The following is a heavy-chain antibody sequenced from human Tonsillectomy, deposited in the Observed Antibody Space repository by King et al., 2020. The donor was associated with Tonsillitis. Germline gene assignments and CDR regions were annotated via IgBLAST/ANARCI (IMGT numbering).Heavy chain of an antibody. J-gene: IGHJ3*02. CDR1: GFTFSDHY. Sequence: VQLVEYGGGLVQPGGSLRLSCAASGFTFSDHYMDWVRKAPGKGLEWVGRSRNKANSYTTEYAASVKGRFTISRDDSRNSLYLQMNSLKIEDTAVYYCTRDGDYLAFDTWGQGTMVTVSS. D-gene: IGHD4-17*01. CDR3: TRDGDYLAFDT. CDR2: SRNKANSYTT. V-gene: IGHV3-72*01.